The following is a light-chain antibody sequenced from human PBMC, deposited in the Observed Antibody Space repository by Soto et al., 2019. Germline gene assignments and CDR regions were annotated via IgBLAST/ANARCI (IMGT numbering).Light chain of an antibody. CDR2: DVS. Sequence: QSALTQPASVSGSPGQSITISCTGTSSDVGGYNYVSWYQQHPGKAPKLMIYDVSNRPSGVSNRCSGSKSGNTASLTISGLQAEDEADYYCSSYTSSSTLLFGGGTKLTV. J-gene: IGLJ2*01. CDR3: SSYTSSSTLL. CDR1: SSDVGGYNY. V-gene: IGLV2-14*01.